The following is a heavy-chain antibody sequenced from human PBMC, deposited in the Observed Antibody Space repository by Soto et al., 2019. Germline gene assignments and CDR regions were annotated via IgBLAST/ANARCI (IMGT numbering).Heavy chain of an antibody. V-gene: IGHV4-59*08. D-gene: IGHD1-1*01. CDR1: GGSLSSYY. J-gene: IGHJ3*02. CDR3: ARQWGTDAFDI. CDR2: IYYSGST. Sequence: SETLSLTCTVSGGSLSSYYWNWIRQPPGKGLEWIGYIYYSGSTDYNPSLKSRVTISVDTSKNQFSLKLSSVTAADTAVYYCARQWGTDAFDIWGQGTMVTVSS.